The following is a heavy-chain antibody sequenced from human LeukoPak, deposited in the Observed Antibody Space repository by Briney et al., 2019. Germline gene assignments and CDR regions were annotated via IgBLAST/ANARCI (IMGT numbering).Heavy chain of an antibody. Sequence: SCKASGYTFTSYYMHWVRQAPGKGLEWVALISFDGSSEYYADSVKGRFTISRDNSKNTLYLQMNSLRAEDTAVYYCAKAGSSYSSSWYRDWGQGTLVTVSS. CDR1: GYTFTSYY. CDR2: ISFDGSSE. J-gene: IGHJ4*02. V-gene: IGHV3-30*18. D-gene: IGHD6-13*01. CDR3: AKAGSSYSSSWYRD.